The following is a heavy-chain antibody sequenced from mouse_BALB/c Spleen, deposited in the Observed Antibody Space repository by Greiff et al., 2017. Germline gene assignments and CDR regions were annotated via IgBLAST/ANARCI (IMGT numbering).Heavy chain of an antibody. J-gene: IGHJ4*01. CDR3: ARDWRYDVRAMDY. Sequence: VQGVESGPGLVAPSQSLSITCTVSGFSLTSYGVHWVRQPPGKGLEWLGVIWAGGSTNYNSALMSRLSISKDNSKSQVFLKMNSLQTDDTAMYYCARDWRYDVRAMDYWGQGTSVTVSS. V-gene: IGHV2-9*02. CDR2: IWAGGST. D-gene: IGHD2-14*01. CDR1: GFSLTSYG.